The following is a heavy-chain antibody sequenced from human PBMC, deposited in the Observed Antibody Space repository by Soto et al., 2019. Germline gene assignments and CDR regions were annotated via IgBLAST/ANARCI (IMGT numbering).Heavy chain of an antibody. Sequence: GGSLRLSCAASGFSVSSKYMTWVRQAPGKGLEWVSIIYSGGSTYYADSVKGRFTFSRDTSENTLYLQMNNLRAEDTAVYYCALSIYCSGSSCYQPFDYWGQGTLVTVSS. CDR1: GFSVSSKY. J-gene: IGHJ4*02. V-gene: IGHV3-66*01. D-gene: IGHD2-15*01. CDR2: IYSGGST. CDR3: ALSIYCSGSSCYQPFDY.